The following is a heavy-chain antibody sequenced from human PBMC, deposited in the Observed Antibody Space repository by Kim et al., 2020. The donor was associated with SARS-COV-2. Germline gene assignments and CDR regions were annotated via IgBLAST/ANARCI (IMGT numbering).Heavy chain of an antibody. CDR1: GFTFSSYG. CDR2: IWYDGSNK. Sequence: GGSLRLSCAASGFTFSSYGMHWVRKAPGKGLEWVAVIWYDGSNKYYVDPVKGRFTISRDNSNNTLYLQMNSLRAEDTAVYYCAREGAYGSGSSSGFDYWG. V-gene: IGHV3-33*01. J-gene: IGHJ4*01. CDR3: AREGAYGSGSSSGFDY. D-gene: IGHD3-10*01.